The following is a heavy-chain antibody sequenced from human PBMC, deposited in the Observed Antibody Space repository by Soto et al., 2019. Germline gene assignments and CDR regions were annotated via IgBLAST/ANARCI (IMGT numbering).Heavy chain of an antibody. Sequence: SETLSLTCTVSGGSISSYYWSWIRQPPGKGLEWIGYIYYSGSTNYNPSLKSRVTISVDTSKNQFSLKLSSVTAADTAVYYCAREGGLSGPIDYWGQGTLVTVSS. CDR3: AREGGLSGPIDY. CDR1: GGSISSYY. J-gene: IGHJ4*02. V-gene: IGHV4-59*01. CDR2: IYYSGST. D-gene: IGHD3-10*01.